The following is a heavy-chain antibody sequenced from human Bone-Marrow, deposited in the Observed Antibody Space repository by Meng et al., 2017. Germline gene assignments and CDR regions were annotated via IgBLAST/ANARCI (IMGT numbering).Heavy chain of an antibody. J-gene: IGHJ2*01. CDR1: GGCFSGYY. D-gene: IGHD2-2*01. V-gene: IGHV4-34*01. CDR2: INHSGST. CDR3: ARGRGTMPYWYFDL. Sequence: HVHLQNWDAECFKPSDTRSITGAVYGGCFSGYYWSWIRQPPGKGLEWIGEINHSGSTNYNPSLKSRVTISVDTSKNQFSLKLSSVTAADTAVYYCARGRGTMPYWYFDLWGRGTLVTVSS.